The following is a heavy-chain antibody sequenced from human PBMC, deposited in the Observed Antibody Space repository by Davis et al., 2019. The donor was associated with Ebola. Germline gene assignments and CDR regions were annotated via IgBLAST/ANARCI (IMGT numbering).Heavy chain of an antibody. CDR2: IAAYNGYT. D-gene: IGHD6-19*01. Sequence: ASVQVSCKPSGYSFTTYGLMWVRQAPGQGLEWMGWIAAYNGYTNYVQNFQGRVTMTIDPSASTAYMELRSLTSDDTAEYYCARGRNGGWDFDYWGQGTRVTVSS. V-gene: IGHV1-18*01. J-gene: IGHJ4*02. CDR1: GYSFTTYG. CDR3: ARGRNGGWDFDY.